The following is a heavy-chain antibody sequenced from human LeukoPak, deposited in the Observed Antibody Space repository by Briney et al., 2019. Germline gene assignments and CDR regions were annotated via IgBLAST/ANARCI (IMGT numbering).Heavy chain of an antibody. D-gene: IGHD6-6*01. J-gene: IGHJ4*02. Sequence: GGSLRLSCAASGSTFSSYAMSGVRQAPGKGVEWGSAISGSGGSTYYADSVKGRFTISRDNSKNTLYLQMNSLRAEDTAVYYCAKMWKQLAPVDYWGQGTLVTVSS. V-gene: IGHV3-23*01. CDR2: ISGSGGST. CDR1: GSTFSSYA. CDR3: AKMWKQLAPVDY.